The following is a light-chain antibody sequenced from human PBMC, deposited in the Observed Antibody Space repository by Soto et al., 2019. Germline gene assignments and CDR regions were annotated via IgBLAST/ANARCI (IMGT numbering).Light chain of an antibody. J-gene: IGKJ4*01. Sequence: AIRMTQSPSSLSASTGDRVTITCRASQGISSYLAWYQQKPGKAPKLLIYAASTLQSGVPSRFRSSGSGTDFTLTISCLQAEDFVTYYCQQYYSYRLTLRGGTTVDIK. CDR2: AAS. V-gene: IGKV1-8*01. CDR3: QQYYSYRLT. CDR1: QGISSY.